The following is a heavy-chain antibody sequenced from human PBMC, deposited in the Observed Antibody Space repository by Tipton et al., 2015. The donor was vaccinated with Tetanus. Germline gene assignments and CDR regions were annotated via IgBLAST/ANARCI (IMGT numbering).Heavy chain of an antibody. CDR3: ARDQGGGRVARLNWFGP. Sequence: GLVKPSETLSLTCAVYGGSFSAYYWSWIRQSPGKGLEWIGEINHSGSTTYNPSLKSRVTMSVDTSNNQFSLRLSSVTAADTAVYYCARDQGGGRVARLNWFGPWGQGTLVTVSS. D-gene: IGHD3-16*01. CDR1: GGSFSAYY. CDR2: INHSGST. J-gene: IGHJ5*02. V-gene: IGHV4-34*09.